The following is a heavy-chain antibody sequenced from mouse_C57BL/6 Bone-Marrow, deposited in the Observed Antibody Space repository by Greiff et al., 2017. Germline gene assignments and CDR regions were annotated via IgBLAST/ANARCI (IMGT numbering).Heavy chain of an antibody. CDR1: GFTFSDYG. CDR2: ISSGSCTI. Sequence: DVKLQESGGGLVQPGGSLKLSCAASGFTFSDYGMHWVRQAPEKGLEWVAYISSGSCTIYYADTVKGRFTISRDNATNTLFLQMTILRSEGTTRYDGAGRGYCYCDKGGYFDDWGTGTTVTVSA. V-gene: IGHV5-17*01. J-gene: IGHJ1*03. D-gene: IGHD2-4*01. CDR3: AGRGYCYCDKGGYFDD.